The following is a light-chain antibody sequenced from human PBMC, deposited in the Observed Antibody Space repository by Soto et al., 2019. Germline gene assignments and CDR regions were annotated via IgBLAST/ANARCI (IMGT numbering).Light chain of an antibody. Sequence: QLVLTQSPSASASLGASVNLTCTLSSGHSTYAIAWHQQEPEKGPRYLMKLHSDGRHSKGDGIPDRFSGSISGAERYLTISSRQSEDEADYYCQTWATGPWVFGGGTQLTVL. CDR1: SGHSTYA. CDR3: QTWATGPWV. CDR2: LHSDGRH. V-gene: IGLV4-69*01. J-gene: IGLJ3*02.